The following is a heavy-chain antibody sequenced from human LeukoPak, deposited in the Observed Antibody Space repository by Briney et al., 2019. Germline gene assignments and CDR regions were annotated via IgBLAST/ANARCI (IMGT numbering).Heavy chain of an antibody. Sequence: SEPLSLICTVSGGSISSGAYYWNWIRQQRGKGLEWIGYIYYSGSTYYNPSLKSRVTMSVDTSKNQFSLKLSSVTAADTAVYYCAREVIEDWFDPWGQGTLVTVSS. CDR2: IYYSGST. V-gene: IGHV4-31*03. D-gene: IGHD2/OR15-2a*01. CDR3: AREVIEDWFDP. J-gene: IGHJ5*02. CDR1: GGSISSGAYY.